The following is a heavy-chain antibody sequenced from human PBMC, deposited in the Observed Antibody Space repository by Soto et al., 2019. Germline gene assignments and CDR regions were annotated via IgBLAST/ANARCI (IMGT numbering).Heavy chain of an antibody. CDR1: GFTFSSYG. V-gene: IGHV3-33*01. D-gene: IGHD6-13*01. Sequence: QVQLVESGGGVVQPGRSLRLSCAASGFTFSSYGMHWVRQAPGKGLAWEAVIWYDGSNKYYADSVKGRFTISRDNSKNPLYLQMNSLRAEDTAVYYCARGVFIGGYSSSWYGTFGWFDPWGQGTLVTVSS. CDR3: ARGVFIGGYSSSWYGTFGWFDP. CDR2: IWYDGSNK. J-gene: IGHJ5*02.